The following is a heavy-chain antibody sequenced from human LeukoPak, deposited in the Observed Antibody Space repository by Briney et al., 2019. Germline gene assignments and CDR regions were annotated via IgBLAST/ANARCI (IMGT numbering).Heavy chain of an antibody. CDR3: AGVLQNYYYLDV. Sequence: SETLSLTCTVSGGSISSHYWSWVRQPPGKGLEWIGNIYDSESTHYKSSLKSRVTISVDTSKNQFSLRLSSVTAADTAVYYCAGVLQNYYYLDVWGKGTTVTVSS. D-gene: IGHD3-3*01. V-gene: IGHV4-59*11. CDR1: GGSISSHY. J-gene: IGHJ6*03. CDR2: IYDSEST.